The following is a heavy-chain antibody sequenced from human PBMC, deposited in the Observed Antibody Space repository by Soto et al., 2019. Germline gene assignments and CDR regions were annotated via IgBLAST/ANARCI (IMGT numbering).Heavy chain of an antibody. CDR3: IRHLGDY. Sequence: PGGSLRLSCADSGFTFSNAWMDWVRQAPGKGLEWVGRIKGKIDGGTTDYAAPVKDRFTISRDDSKSMAYLQMNSLQTEDTAMYYCIRHLGDYWGQGTQVTVSS. V-gene: IGHV3-15*07. J-gene: IGHJ4*02. CDR1: GFTFSNAW. CDR2: IKGKIDGGTT.